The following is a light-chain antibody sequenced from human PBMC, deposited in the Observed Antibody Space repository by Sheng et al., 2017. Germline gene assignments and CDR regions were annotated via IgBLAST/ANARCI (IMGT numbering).Light chain of an antibody. J-gene: IGKJ2*01. Sequence: DIQMTQSPSSLSASVGDRVTITCRASQGISTSLAWYQQKPGKAPKLLLFDASRLESGVPSRFSGSGSGTDYTLTISSLQPKDFATYYCQQYYTTPYTFGQGTKLEIK. CDR2: DAS. CDR3: QQYYTTPYT. CDR1: QGISTS. V-gene: IGKV1-NL1*01.